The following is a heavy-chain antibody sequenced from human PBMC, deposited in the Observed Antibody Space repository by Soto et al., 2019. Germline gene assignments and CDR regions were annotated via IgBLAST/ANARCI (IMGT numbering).Heavy chain of an antibody. V-gene: IGHV4-39*01. CDR3: ARDFHSGYSYGWDFDY. J-gene: IGHJ4*02. D-gene: IGHD5-18*01. CDR2: IYYSGST. Sequence: PSETLSLTCTVSGGSISSSNYYWGWIRQPPGKGLEWIGSIYYSGSTYYNPSLKSRVTISVDTSKNQSSLKLSSVTAADTAVYYCARDFHSGYSYGWDFDYWGQGILVTVSS. CDR1: GGSISSSNYY.